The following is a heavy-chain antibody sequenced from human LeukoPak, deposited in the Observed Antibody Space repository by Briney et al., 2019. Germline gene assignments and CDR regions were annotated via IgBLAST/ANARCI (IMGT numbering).Heavy chain of an antibody. CDR1: GGSISSSSYY. D-gene: IGHD2-2*01. J-gene: IGHJ4*02. CDR3: ARHWGSTSSGVDY. Sequence: ASETLSLTCSVSGGSISSSSYYWGCIRRPRGKGLEWIGSIYYSGSTYYNPSLKSRVTISVDTSKNHFSLKLSSVTAADTAVYYCARHWGSTSSGVDYWGQGTLVTVSS. CDR2: IYYSGST. V-gene: IGHV4-39*01.